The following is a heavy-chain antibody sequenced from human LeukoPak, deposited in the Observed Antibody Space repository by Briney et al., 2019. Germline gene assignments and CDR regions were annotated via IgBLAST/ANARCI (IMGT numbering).Heavy chain of an antibody. D-gene: IGHD4-23*01. V-gene: IGHV4-34*01. Sequence: SETLSLTCAVYGGSFSGYYWSWIRQPPGKGLEWIGEINHSGSTNYNPSLKSRVTISVDTSKNQFSLKLSSVTAADTAVYYFAGRRPGGNYGYWGQGTLVTVSS. CDR2: INHSGST. J-gene: IGHJ4*02. CDR3: AGRRPGGNYGY. CDR1: GGSFSGYY.